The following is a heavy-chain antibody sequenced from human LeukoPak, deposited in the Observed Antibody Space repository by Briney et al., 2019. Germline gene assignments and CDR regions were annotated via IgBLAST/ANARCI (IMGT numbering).Heavy chain of an antibody. D-gene: IGHD1-26*01. CDR1: GFTFSSYA. J-gene: IGHJ4*02. Sequence: GGSLRLSCAASGFTFSSYAIHWVRQAPGKGLEWVAVISYDGSNKYYADSVKGRFTISRDNSKTTLYMQMTSLRAEDTAVYYCARAIRIGAPSVNWGQGTLVTVSS. CDR2: ISYDGSNK. CDR3: ARAIRIGAPSVN. V-gene: IGHV3-30*04.